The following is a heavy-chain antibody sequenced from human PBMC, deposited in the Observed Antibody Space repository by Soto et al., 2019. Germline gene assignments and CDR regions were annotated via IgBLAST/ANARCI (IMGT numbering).Heavy chain of an antibody. D-gene: IGHD6-13*01. CDR2: IIPIFGTA. J-gene: IGHJ4*02. CDR3: ARDPQQQPPHFDY. Sequence: ASVKLSCKASGYTFISYAISWVRQAPGQGLEWMGGIIPIFGTANYAQKFQGRVTITADESTSTAYMELSSLRSEDTAVYYCARDPQQQPPHFDYWGQGTLVTVSS. V-gene: IGHV1-69*13. CDR1: GYTFISYA.